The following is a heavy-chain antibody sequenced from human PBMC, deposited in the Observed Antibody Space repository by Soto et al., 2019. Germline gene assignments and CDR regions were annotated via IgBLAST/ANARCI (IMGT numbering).Heavy chain of an antibody. CDR1: GFTFSSHT. CDR3: ARDDERWRDCDLGY. CDR2: IYPDGNGK. V-gene: IGHV3-30-3*01. Sequence: QVHLVESGGGVVQPGGSLRLSCVASGFTFSSHTMHWVRQAPGKGLEWVTFIYPDGNGKYYTESVKGRFTTSRDNSKNTMYLQMNSLRVEDTAVYYCARDDERWRDCDLGYWGQGVLVTVSS. J-gene: IGHJ4*02. D-gene: IGHD2-21*01.